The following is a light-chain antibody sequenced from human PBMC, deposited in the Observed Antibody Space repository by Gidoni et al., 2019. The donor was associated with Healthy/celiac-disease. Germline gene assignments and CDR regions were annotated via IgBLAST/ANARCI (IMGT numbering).Light chain of an antibody. CDR2: AAS. CDR1: QSISSY. CDR3: QQSYSTLTWT. J-gene: IGKJ1*01. Sequence: DIQMTQSPSSLSASVGDRVTINCRASQSISSYLNWYQQKPGKAPKLLIYAASSLQSGVLSRFSGSGSGTDFTLTISSLQPEDFATYYCQQSYSTLTWTFGQGTKVEIK. V-gene: IGKV1-39*01.